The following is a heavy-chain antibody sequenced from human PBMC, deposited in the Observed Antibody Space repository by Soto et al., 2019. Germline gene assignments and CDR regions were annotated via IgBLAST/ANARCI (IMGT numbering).Heavy chain of an antibody. V-gene: IGHV6-1*01. CDR1: GDSVSSNSAA. CDR3: ARDVTSSYYFDL. CDR2: TYFRSTWYH. Sequence: PSQTLSLTCAISGDSVSSNSAAWNWIRPSPSRGLEWLGRTYFRSTWYHDYAVSVKSRITINPDTSENQFSLQLNSVTPEDTAVYYCARDVTSSYYFDLWGQGALVTVSS. J-gene: IGHJ4*02. D-gene: IGHD2-2*01.